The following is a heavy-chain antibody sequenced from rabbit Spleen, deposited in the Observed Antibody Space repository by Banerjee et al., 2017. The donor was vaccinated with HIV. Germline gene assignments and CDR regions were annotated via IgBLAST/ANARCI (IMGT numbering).Heavy chain of an antibody. V-gene: IGHV1S45*01. Sequence: QEQLVESGGGLVQPGGSLKLSCKASGFAFSSYGVSWVRQAPGKGLEWIACINAATAKPVYATWAKGRFTISRTSSTTVTLRMTSLTAADRAAYFCARDLAGIIGWNFYLWGQGTLVTVS. D-gene: IGHD4-1*01. CDR3: ARDLAGIIGWNFYL. J-gene: IGHJ4*01. CDR1: GFAFSSYG. CDR2: INAATAKP.